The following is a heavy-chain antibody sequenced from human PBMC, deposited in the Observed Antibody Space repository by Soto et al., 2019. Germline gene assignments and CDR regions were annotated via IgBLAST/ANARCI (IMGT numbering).Heavy chain of an antibody. V-gene: IGHV2-5*02. Sequence: SGPTLVNPTPTLTLTCTFSGFSLSTSGVGVGWIRQPPGKALEWLALIYWDDDKRYSPSLKSRITITKDTSKNQVIITMTNMDPVDTATSYCAHTGDYVGRGAFDIWGQGTMVTVSS. CDR2: IYWDDDK. D-gene: IGHD4-17*01. J-gene: IGHJ3*02. CDR3: AHTGDYVGRGAFDI. CDR1: GFSLSTSGVG.